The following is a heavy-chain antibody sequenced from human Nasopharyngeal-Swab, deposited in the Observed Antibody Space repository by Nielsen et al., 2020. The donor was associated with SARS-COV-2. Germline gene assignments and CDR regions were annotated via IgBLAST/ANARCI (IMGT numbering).Heavy chain of an antibody. CDR1: GFTFRSYA. CDR2: ISGSDYNT. J-gene: IGHJ6*02. Sequence: GGSLRLSCAASGFTFRSYAISWVRQAPGKGLEWVSVISGSDYNTYYADSVKGRFTISRDNSKNTVNLQMNSLRAEDTAIYYCAKDRDSGDDSDDYYHYYDMDVWGQGTTVTVSS. CDR3: AKDRDSGDDSDDYYHYYDMDV. V-gene: IGHV3-23*01. D-gene: IGHD5-12*01.